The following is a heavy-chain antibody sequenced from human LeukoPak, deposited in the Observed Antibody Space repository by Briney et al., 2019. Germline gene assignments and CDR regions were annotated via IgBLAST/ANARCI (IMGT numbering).Heavy chain of an antibody. CDR1: GFTFSSYW. Sequence: GGSLRLSCAASGFTFSSYWMSWVRQAPGKGLEWVANIKQDGSEKYYVDSVKGRFTISRDNAKNSLYLQMNSLRAEDTAVYYCARDHQGYSYDSGGNYYYYYYMDVWGKGTTVTVSS. V-gene: IGHV3-7*01. CDR2: IKQDGSEK. J-gene: IGHJ6*03. D-gene: IGHD5-18*01. CDR3: ARDHQGYSYDSGGNYYYYYYMDV.